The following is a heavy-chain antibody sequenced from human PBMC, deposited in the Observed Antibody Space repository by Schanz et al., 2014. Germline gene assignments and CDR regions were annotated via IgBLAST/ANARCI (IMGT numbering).Heavy chain of an antibody. CDR2: IWSDGSTK. Sequence: QVQLVESGGGVVQPGRSLRLSCAASGFIFSSYGMHWVRQAPGKGPEWVAVIWSDGSTKYYADSVKGRFTISRDNSKNTLYLQMNSLRAEDTAVYYCARDLEGYDGGGGGCDPWGQGTLVTVSS. V-gene: IGHV3-30*19. CDR3: ARDLEGYDGGGGGCDP. D-gene: IGHD2-21*01. CDR1: GFIFSSYG. J-gene: IGHJ5*02.